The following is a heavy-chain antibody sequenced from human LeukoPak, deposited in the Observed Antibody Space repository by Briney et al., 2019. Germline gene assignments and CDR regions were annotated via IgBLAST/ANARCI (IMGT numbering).Heavy chain of an antibody. CDR2: ISGNGGTT. J-gene: IGHJ4*02. Sequence: GGSLRLSCAASGFTFSSYAVSWVRQAPGKGLEWISAISGNGGTTYYADSVKGRFTISRDNSKSTLYLQMNFLRAEDTAVYFCAKGSSRVVTAIPFGSHWGQGTLVTVSS. D-gene: IGHD2-21*02. CDR1: GFTFSSYA. CDR3: AKGSSRVVTAIPFGSH. V-gene: IGHV3-23*01.